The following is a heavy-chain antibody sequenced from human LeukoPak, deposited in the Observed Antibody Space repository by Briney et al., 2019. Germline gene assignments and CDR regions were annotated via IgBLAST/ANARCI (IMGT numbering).Heavy chain of an antibody. CDR3: ARVGSGWDGVDY. CDR2: IWYDGSNK. V-gene: IGHV3-33*01. D-gene: IGHD6-19*01. CDR1: GFTFSNYD. Sequence: GSLRLSCAASGFTFSNYDMHWVRQAPGKGLEWVAVIWYDGSNKYYADSVKGRFTISRDNSKNTLYLQMNNLRAEDTAVYYCARVGSGWDGVDYWGQGTLVTVSS. J-gene: IGHJ4*02.